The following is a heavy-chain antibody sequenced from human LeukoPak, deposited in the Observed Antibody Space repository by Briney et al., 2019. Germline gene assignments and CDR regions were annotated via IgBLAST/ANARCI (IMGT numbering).Heavy chain of an antibody. CDR2: INTNTGNP. CDR1: GYTFTSYA. V-gene: IGHV7-4-1*02. J-gene: IGHJ4*02. D-gene: IGHD6-19*01. CDR3: ARGIRNSGWSDFDY. Sequence: ASVKVSCKASGYTFTSYAMNWVRQAPGQGLEWMGWINTNTGNPTYAQGFTGRFVFSLDTSVSTAYLQISSLKAEDTAVYYCARGIRNSGWSDFDYWGQGTLVTVSS.